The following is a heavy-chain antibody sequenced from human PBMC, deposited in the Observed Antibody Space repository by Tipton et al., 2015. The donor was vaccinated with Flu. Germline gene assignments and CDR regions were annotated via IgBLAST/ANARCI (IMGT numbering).Heavy chain of an antibody. CDR1: GFIFNSYE. CDR2: VGVSGRTT. D-gene: IGHD6-6*01. Sequence: SLRLSCAASGFIFNSYEMNWVRQAPGKGLEWISYVGVSGRTTKYADSVKGRFSVSRDNAKNSLDLQMNSLRADDTAVYYCAREYSSTSGDGLDIWGQGTMVIVSS. V-gene: IGHV3-48*03. CDR3: AREYSSTSGDGLDI. J-gene: IGHJ3*02.